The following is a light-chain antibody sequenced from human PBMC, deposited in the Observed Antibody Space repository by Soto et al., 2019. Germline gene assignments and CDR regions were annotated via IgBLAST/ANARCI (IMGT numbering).Light chain of an antibody. Sequence: QSVLTQSPSASGTPGQRVTISCSGASSNIGSNTVNSYQQVPGAAPKLLIFFGSHRPSGVPDRLSGSKSGSSASLAISGLQSEDEADYYCAAWDDSLNGVVFGGGTKLTVL. V-gene: IGLV1-44*01. CDR1: SSNIGSNT. CDR3: AAWDDSLNGVV. CDR2: FGS. J-gene: IGLJ2*01.